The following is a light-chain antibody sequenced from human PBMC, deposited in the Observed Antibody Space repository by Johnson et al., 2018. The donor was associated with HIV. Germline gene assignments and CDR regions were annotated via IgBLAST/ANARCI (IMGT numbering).Light chain of an antibody. Sequence: QSVLTQPPSVSAAPGQQVTISCSGSSSNIGNNYVSWYQQLPGTAPKLLIYENNKRPSGIPDRFSGSKSGTSATLGITGLQTGDEADYYCGTWDTSLSAGYGFGTGTKVTVL. V-gene: IGLV1-51*02. CDR3: GTWDTSLSAGYG. J-gene: IGLJ1*01. CDR2: ENN. CDR1: SSNIGNNY.